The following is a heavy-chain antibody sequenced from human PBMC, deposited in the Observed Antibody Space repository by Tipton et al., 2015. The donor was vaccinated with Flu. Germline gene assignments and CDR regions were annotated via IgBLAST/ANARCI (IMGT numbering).Heavy chain of an antibody. CDR3: VTGVVPVAAIDY. V-gene: IGHV3-20*01. Sequence: SLRLSCVGSGFSFDDYVMSWVRQVPGKGLEWVSGINSNGGRTNYADTVKGRFTISRDNGKNSLFLQMNSLRVEDTAFYHCVTGVVPVAAIDYWGQVTLVTVS. CDR1: GFSFDDYV. J-gene: IGHJ4*02. CDR2: INSNGGRT. D-gene: IGHD6-19*01.